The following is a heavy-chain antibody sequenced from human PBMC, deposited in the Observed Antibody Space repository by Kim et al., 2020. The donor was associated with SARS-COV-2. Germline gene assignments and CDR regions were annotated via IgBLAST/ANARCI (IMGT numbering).Heavy chain of an antibody. CDR3: AIGGARGITIFGVVINYYYMDV. V-gene: IGHV1-69*04. CDR1: GGTFSSYA. Sequence: SVKVSCKASGGTFSSYAISWVRQAPGQGLEWMGRIIPILGIANYAQKFQGRVTITADKSTSTAYMELSSLRSEDTAVYYCAIGGARGITIFGVVINYYYMDVWGKGTTVTVSS. J-gene: IGHJ6*03. CDR2: IIPILGIA. D-gene: IGHD3-3*01.